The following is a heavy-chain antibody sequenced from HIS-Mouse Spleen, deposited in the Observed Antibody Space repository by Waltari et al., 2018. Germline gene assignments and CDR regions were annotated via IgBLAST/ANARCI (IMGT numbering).Heavy chain of an antibody. Sequence: QVQLVESGGGVVQPGRSLRLSCAASGFTFSSYGMHWVRQAPGKGVEWVAVILYDGSNKYYADSVKGRFTISRDNSKNTLYLQMNSLRAEDTAVYYCAKDRADFWSGYDYWGQGTLVTVSS. CDR2: ILYDGSNK. CDR3: AKDRADFWSGYDY. J-gene: IGHJ4*02. D-gene: IGHD3-3*01. V-gene: IGHV3-33*06. CDR1: GFTFSSYG.